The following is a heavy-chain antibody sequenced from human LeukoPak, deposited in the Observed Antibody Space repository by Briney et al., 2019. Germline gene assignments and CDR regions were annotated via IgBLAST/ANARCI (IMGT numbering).Heavy chain of an antibody. CDR1: GGSISSSSYY. Sequence: SETLSLTCTVSGGSISSSSYYWGWIRQPPGKGLECIASIYYSGYTYYNPSLKSRVTISVDTSKNQFSLKLSSVTAAGTAVYYCAAHYYDSSGYYPWYFDYWGQGTLVTVSS. CDR3: AAHYYDSSGYYPWYFDY. CDR2: IYYSGYT. V-gene: IGHV4-39*01. D-gene: IGHD3-22*01. J-gene: IGHJ4*02.